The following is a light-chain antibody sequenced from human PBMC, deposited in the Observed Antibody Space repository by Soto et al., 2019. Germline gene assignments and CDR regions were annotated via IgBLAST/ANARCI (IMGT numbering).Light chain of an antibody. Sequence: QSALTQPPSASGSPGQSVTISCTGTSSDVGGYSYVSWYQQHPGKAPKLMISEVSKRPSGVPDRFSGSKSGNTASLTVSGLQAEDEADYYCSSYAGSNNLGVFGTGTKLTVL. CDR3: SSYAGSNNLGV. V-gene: IGLV2-8*01. CDR1: SSDVGGYSY. J-gene: IGLJ1*01. CDR2: EVS.